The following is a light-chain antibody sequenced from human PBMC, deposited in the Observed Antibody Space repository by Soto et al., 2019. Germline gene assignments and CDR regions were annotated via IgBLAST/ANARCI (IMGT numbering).Light chain of an antibody. CDR1: QTINSW. V-gene: IGKV1-5*03. CDR2: KAS. CDR3: QQYNGYSGT. J-gene: IGKJ2*02. Sequence: DIPMTQSPSTLSASVGDRVTITCRASQTINSWLAWYQQKPGKAPNLLIYKASNLETGVPSRFSGSASGTEFTLTISSLQPDDLATYYCQQYNGYSGTFGQGTKLEIK.